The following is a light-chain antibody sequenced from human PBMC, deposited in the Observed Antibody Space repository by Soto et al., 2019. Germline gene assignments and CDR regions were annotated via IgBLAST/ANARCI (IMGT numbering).Light chain of an antibody. CDR1: QSVSSC. J-gene: IGKJ4*01. CDR3: QQRSNWPLT. V-gene: IGKV3-11*01. Sequence: EIVMTQSPSTLSLSLGERATISCRASQSVSSCLTWYQQKPGQAPRLLIYDASNIATGIPSRFSGSGSGTDFTLTISSLEPEDFALYYCQQRSNWPLTFGGGTKVEIK. CDR2: DAS.